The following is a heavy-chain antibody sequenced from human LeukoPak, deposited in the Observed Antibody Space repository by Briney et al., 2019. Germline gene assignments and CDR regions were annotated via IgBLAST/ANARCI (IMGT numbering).Heavy chain of an antibody. Sequence: SEALSLTCTVYGGSFTGYYWSWIRQPPGKGLEWIGEINPIGSANYRPSLKSRLTISLDTPKNLFSLKLVSLTDADTAVYYCARKLSNRWLSPWGQGTLVIVSS. D-gene: IGHD6-19*01. V-gene: IGHV4-34*01. CDR2: INPIGSA. J-gene: IGHJ5*02. CDR3: ARKLSNRWLSP. CDR1: GGSFTGYY.